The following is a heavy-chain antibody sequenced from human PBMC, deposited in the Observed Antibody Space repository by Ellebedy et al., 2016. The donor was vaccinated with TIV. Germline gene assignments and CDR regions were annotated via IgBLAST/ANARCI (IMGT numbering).Heavy chain of an antibody. CDR1: GYTFTGHY. V-gene: IGHV1-2*04. CDR3: ARDYYDSSSGSFDY. D-gene: IGHD3-22*01. J-gene: IGHJ4*02. Sequence: AASVKVSCKASGYTFTGHYMHWVRQAPGRGLEWMGWINPDSGGTKYAQNFQGWVTMTRDTSISTAYMELSRLRSDDTAVYYCARDYYDSSSGSFDYWGQGTLVTVSP. CDR2: INPDSGGT.